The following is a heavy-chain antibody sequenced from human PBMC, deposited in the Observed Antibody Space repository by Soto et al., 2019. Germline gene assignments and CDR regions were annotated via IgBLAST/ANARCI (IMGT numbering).Heavy chain of an antibody. J-gene: IGHJ4*02. D-gene: IGHD3-10*01. V-gene: IGHV3-23*01. CDR3: AKVISTSGSSL. Sequence: GSLRLSCAASGFTFSTYAMTWVRQAPGKGLAWLSSISGSGSTYYADSVKDRFTISRDNSKNTLYLQMNSLRAEDTAVYYCAKVISTSGSSLWGRGTLVTVSS. CDR2: ISGSGST. CDR1: GFTFSTYA.